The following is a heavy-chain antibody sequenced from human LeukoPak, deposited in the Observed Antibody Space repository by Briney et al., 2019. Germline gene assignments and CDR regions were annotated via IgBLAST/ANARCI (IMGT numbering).Heavy chain of an antibody. Sequence: SETLSLTCAVYVGSFSGYYWSWIRQPPGKGLEWIGEINHSGSTNYNPSLKSRVTISVDTSKNQFSLKLSSVTAADTAVYYCASGYLSNNWFDPWGQGTLVTVSS. CDR2: INHSGST. J-gene: IGHJ5*02. CDR3: ASGYLSNNWFDP. V-gene: IGHV4-34*01. CDR1: VGSFSGYY. D-gene: IGHD2/OR15-2a*01.